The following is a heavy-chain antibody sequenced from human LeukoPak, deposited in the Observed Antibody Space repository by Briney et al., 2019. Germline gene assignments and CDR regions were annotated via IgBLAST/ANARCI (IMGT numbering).Heavy chain of an antibody. D-gene: IGHD1-14*01. Sequence: SETLSLTCTVSGGSISSYYWSWIRQPPGKGLEWIGYIYYSGSTNYNPSLKSRVTISVDTSKNQFSLKLSSVTAADTAVYYCAREPGALTFDYWGQGTLVTVSS. CDR1: GGSISSYY. J-gene: IGHJ4*02. V-gene: IGHV4-59*01. CDR3: AREPGALTFDY. CDR2: IYYSGST.